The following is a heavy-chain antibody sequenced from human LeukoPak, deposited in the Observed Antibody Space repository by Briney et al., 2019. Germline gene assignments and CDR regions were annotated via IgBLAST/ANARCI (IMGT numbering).Heavy chain of an antibody. CDR3: APSDDLGSGMDN. Sequence: GGSLRLSCAASGVTFSSYTMSWVRQAPGKGLEWVSSISSSSSYIYYADSVKGRFTISRDNAKNSLYLQMDSLRADDTAVYYCAPSDDLGSGMDNWGQGTLVSVSS. J-gene: IGHJ4*02. CDR1: GVTFSSYT. V-gene: IGHV3-21*01. CDR2: ISSSSSYI. D-gene: IGHD3-3*01.